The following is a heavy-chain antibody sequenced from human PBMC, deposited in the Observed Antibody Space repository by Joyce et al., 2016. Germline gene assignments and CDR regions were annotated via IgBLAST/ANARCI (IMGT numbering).Heavy chain of an antibody. CDR1: GFTFSSNA. J-gene: IGHJ4*02. CDR3: AKDPVRGRIYYFDD. Sequence: VQLLESGGDLVQPGGSLRLSCAASGFTFSSNALSWVRQAPGKGLQWVSGINGDGDSTYYADSVKGRFTISRDNSKNTLYLQMNSLRGDDTAVYYCAKDPVRGRIYYFDDWGQGTLVTVSS. V-gene: IGHV3-23*01. CDR2: INGDGDST. D-gene: IGHD5-12*01.